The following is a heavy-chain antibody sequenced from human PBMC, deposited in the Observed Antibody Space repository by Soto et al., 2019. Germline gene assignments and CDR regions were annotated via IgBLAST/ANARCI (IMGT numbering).Heavy chain of an antibody. J-gene: IGHJ4*02. CDR2: INRSGRA. V-gene: IGHV4-34*01. Sequence: SETLSLTCDVYGGSFSGYYWSWIRQPPGKGLEWIGEINRSGRANYNPSLKSRVTMSVDTSKNQFSLNLNSVTAADTAVYYCAIMHTGTTTFDYWGQGTLATVSS. CDR3: AIMHTGTTTFDY. D-gene: IGHD1-1*01. CDR1: GGSFSGYY.